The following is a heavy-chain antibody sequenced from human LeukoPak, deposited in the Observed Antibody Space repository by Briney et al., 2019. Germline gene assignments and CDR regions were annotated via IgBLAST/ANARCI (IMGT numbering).Heavy chain of an antibody. V-gene: IGHV5-51*01. D-gene: IGHD5-18*01. CDR3: ARRQLWARGAFDI. CDR1: GYSFTSYW. Sequence: GESLKISCKGSGYSFTSYWIGWVRQMPGKGLEWMVIIYPGDSDTRYSPSFQGQVTISADKSISTAYLQWSSLKASDTAMYYCARRQLWARGAFDIWGQGTMVTVSS. J-gene: IGHJ3*02. CDR2: IYPGDSDT.